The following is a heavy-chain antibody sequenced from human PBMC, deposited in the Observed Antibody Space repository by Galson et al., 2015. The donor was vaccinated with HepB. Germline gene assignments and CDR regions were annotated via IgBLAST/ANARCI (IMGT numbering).Heavy chain of an antibody. V-gene: IGHV3-7*01. J-gene: IGHJ4*02. CDR2: TNPDGSEE. D-gene: IGHD1/OR15-1a*01. CDR3: ARGNNPEY. CDR1: GFDCSRHW. Sequence: SLRLSCASSGFDCSRHWMTWVRQAPGKGLEWVANTNPDGSEEYYLDSVRGRFTMSRDNAKNSLYLQMNGLRAEDTALYYCARGNNPEYWGQGTLVTVSS.